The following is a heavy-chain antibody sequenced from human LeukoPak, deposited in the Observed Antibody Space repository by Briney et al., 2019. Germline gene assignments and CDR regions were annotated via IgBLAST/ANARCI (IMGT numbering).Heavy chain of an antibody. CDR3: ARSSQDTHYFDY. CDR1: GYTFTCYY. CDR2: INPNSGGT. V-gene: IGHV1-2*02. Sequence: GASVKVSCKASGYTFTCYYMNWVRQAPGQGLEWMGWINPNSGGTNYAQKFQGRVTMTRDTSISTAYMELSRLRSDDTAVYYCARSSQDTHYFDYWGQGTLVTVSS. J-gene: IGHJ4*02. D-gene: IGHD2-2*02.